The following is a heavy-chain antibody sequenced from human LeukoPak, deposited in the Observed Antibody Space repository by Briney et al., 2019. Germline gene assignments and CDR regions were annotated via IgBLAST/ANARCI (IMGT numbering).Heavy chain of an antibody. D-gene: IGHD6-19*01. CDR2: INWNGDST. J-gene: IGHJ4*02. CDR1: GFTFDDNA. V-gene: IGHV3-20*04. Sequence: GGSLRLSCATSGFTFDDNAMSWVRHAPGKGLEWVSGINWNGDSTGYADSVKGRFTISRDNSKNTLYLQMGSLRAEDMAVYYCARDTRGEWLVPGEFDYWGQGTLVTVSS. CDR3: ARDTRGEWLVPGEFDY.